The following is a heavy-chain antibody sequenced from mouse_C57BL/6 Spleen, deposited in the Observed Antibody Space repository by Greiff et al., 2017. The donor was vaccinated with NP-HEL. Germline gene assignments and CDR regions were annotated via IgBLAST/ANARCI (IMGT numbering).Heavy chain of an antibody. CDR1: GYTFTSYW. CDR3: ARKEAYYYGSSYGAMDY. D-gene: IGHD1-1*01. V-gene: IGHV1-50*01. CDR2: IDPSDSYT. Sequence: QVQLQQSGAELVKPGASVKLSCKASGYTFTSYWMQWVKQRPGQGLEWIGEIDPSDSYTNYNQKFKGKATLTVDTSSSTAYMQLSSLTSEDSAVYYCARKEAYYYGSSYGAMDYWGQGTSVTVSS. J-gene: IGHJ4*01.